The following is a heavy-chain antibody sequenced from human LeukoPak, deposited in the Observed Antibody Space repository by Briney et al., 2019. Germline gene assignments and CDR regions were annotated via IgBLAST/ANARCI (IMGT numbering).Heavy chain of an antibody. V-gene: IGHV4-39*07. J-gene: IGHJ4*02. CDR2: IYYSGST. CDR1: GGSISSSSYY. Sequence: SETLSLTCTVSGGSISSSSYYWGWIRQPPGKGLEWIGSIYYSGSTYYNPSLKSRVTISVDTSKSQFSLKLSSVTAADTAVYYCARLSTVTTSFDYWGQGTLVTVSS. CDR3: ARLSTVTTSFDY. D-gene: IGHD4-17*01.